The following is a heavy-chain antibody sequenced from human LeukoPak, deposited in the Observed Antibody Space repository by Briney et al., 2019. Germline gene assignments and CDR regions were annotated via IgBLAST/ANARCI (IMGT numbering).Heavy chain of an antibody. CDR2: IRYDGIDK. V-gene: IGHV3-30*02. CDR1: GFTFSGHG. CDR3: VRWSGTYPLYYLDY. D-gene: IGHD3-3*01. Sequence: PGGSLRLSCATSGFTFSGHGMHWVRQAPGKGLGCVASIRYDGIDKYYSESVKGRFTISKDNTKNTLYLYMNSLRPEDTAVYYCVRWSGTYPLYYLDYWGQGTLVTVSS. J-gene: IGHJ4*02.